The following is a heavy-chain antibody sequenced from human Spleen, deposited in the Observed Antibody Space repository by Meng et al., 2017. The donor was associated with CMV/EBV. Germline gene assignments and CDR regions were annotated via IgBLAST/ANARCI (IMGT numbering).Heavy chain of an antibody. D-gene: IGHD5-12*01. J-gene: IGHJ4*02. CDR3: ARDPTSSGYDLPFDY. CDR2: IIPILGIA. CDR1: GGTFSSYT. V-gene: IGHV1-69*04. Sequence: SVKVSCKASGGTFSSYTISWVRQAPGQGLEWMGRIIPILGIANYAQKFQGRVTITADKSTSTAYMELSSLRSEDTAVYYCARDPTSSGYDLPFDYWGQGTLVTVS.